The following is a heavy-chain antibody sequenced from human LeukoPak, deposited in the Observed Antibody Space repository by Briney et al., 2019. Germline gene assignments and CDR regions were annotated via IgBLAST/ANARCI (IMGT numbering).Heavy chain of an antibody. J-gene: IGHJ6*02. CDR3: ARVGVRSPPSSQGVDYYYYGMDI. CDR2: INTNTENP. D-gene: IGHD3-16*01. V-gene: IGHV7-4-1*02. Sequence: GASVKVSCKASGYSFTTYAMNWVRQAPGQGLEWMGWINTNTENPTYAQGFTGRIVFSLDTSVSTAYLQISSLRAEDTAVYYCARVGVRSPPSSQGVDYYYYGMDIWGQGTTVTVSS. CDR1: GYSFTTYA.